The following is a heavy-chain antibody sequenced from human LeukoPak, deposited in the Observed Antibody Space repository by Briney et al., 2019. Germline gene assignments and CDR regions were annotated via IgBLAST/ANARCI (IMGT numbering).Heavy chain of an antibody. CDR2: FDPEGGET. Sequence: ASVKVSCKVSGYTLTELSMHWVRQAPGKGLEWMGGFDPEGGETIYAQKFQGRVTMTEDTSTDTAYMELSSLRSEDTAVYYCATGRYYYDSSGSNLDYWGQGTLVTVSS. CDR3: ATGRYYYDSSGSNLDY. J-gene: IGHJ4*02. V-gene: IGHV1-24*01. D-gene: IGHD3-22*01. CDR1: GYTLTELS.